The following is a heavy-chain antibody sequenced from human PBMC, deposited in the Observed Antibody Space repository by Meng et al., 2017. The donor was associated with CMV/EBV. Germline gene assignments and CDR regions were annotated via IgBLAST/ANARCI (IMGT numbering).Heavy chain of an antibody. D-gene: IGHD2-2*01. CDR3: AGQDCSSTRCSYHFYYGMDV. V-gene: IGHV3-48*03. CDR2: ISNSGSTI. CDR1: GFSFSNYE. Sequence: GGSLRLSCAGSGFSFSNYEMTWVRQAPGKGLEWLGHISNSGSTIYYADSVKGRFTISRDNAKNSLYLQMNSPRAEDTALYYCAGQDCSSTRCSYHFYYGMDVWGQGTTVTVSS. J-gene: IGHJ6*02.